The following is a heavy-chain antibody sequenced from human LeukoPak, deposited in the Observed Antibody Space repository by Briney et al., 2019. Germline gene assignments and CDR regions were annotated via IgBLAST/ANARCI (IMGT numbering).Heavy chain of an antibody. CDR1: GFTVSSNY. CDR2: IYSGGST. J-gene: IGHJ3*02. CDR3: ARNNGSYGDAFDI. Sequence: GGSLRLSCAASGFTVSSNYMSWVRQAPGKGLEWVSVIYSGGSTYYADSVKGRFAISRDNSKNTLYLQMNSLRAEDTAVYYCARNNGSYGDAFDIWGQGTMVTVSS. V-gene: IGHV3-66*01. D-gene: IGHD1-26*01.